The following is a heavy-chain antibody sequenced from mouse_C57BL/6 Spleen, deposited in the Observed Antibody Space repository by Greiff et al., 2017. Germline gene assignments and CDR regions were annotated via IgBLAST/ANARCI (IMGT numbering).Heavy chain of an antibody. CDR2: IYPGSGST. D-gene: IGHD2-4*01. Sequence: QVQLQQPGAELVKPGASVKMSCKASGYTFTRYWITWVKQRPGQGLEWIGDIYPGSGSTNYNEKFKSKATLTVDTSSSTAYMQLSSLTSEDSAVYYCARDDYYYAMDYWGQGTSVTVSS. J-gene: IGHJ4*01. CDR1: GYTFTRYW. CDR3: ARDDYYYAMDY. V-gene: IGHV1-55*01.